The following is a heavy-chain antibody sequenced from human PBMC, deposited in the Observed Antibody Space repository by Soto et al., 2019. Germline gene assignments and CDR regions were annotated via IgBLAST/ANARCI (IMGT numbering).Heavy chain of an antibody. V-gene: IGHV4-59*01. J-gene: IGHJ6*02. Sequence: SETLSLTCTVSGGSISSYYWSWIRQPPGKGLEWIGYIYYSGSTNYNPSLKSRVTISIDTSKNQFSLKLSSVTAADTAVYYCAREHGSGTYYYYYGMDVWGQGTTVTVS. CDR2: IYYSGST. CDR3: AREHGSGTYYYYYGMDV. CDR1: GGSISSYY. D-gene: IGHD3-10*01.